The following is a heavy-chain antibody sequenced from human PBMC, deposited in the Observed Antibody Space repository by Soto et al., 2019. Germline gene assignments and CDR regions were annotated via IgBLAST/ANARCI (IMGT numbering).Heavy chain of an antibody. CDR1: GLTVSSYW. CDR3: AREVGYSSGWYIYY. J-gene: IGHJ4*02. CDR2: INSDGSST. V-gene: IGHV3-74*01. Sequence: WGSPRLSCAASGLTVSSYWMHWVRKAPGKGLVWVSRINSDGSSTSYADSVKGRFTISRDNAKNTLYLQMNSLRAEDTAVYYCAREVGYSSGWYIYYWGQGTLVTLSS. D-gene: IGHD6-19*01.